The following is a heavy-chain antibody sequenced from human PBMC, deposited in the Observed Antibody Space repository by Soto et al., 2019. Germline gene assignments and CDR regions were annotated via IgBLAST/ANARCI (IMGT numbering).Heavy chain of an antibody. D-gene: IGHD7-27*01. CDR1: TFTLSSYG. V-gene: IGHV3-23*01. J-gene: IGHJ5*02. CDR3: ARGWGSPDP. Sequence: PGGSLRLSCVAYTFTLSSYGMAWVRQAPGKGLEWVSSISPSGGDTYYADSVKGRVTISRDNSINTLYLQMDSLRVEDTALYYCARGWGSPDPWGQGTLVTVSS. CDR2: ISPSGGDT.